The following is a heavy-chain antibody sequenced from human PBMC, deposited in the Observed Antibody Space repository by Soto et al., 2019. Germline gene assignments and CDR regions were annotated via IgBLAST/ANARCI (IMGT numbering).Heavy chain of an antibody. D-gene: IGHD3-10*01. CDR2: IKQDGSEK. CDR3: ARDRDPNYYGSGSLNWFDP. CDR1: GFTFSSYW. V-gene: IGHV3-7*03. Sequence: GGSLRLSCAASGFTFSSYWMSWVRQAPGKGLEWVANIKQDGSEKYYVDSVKGRFTISRDNAKNSLYLQMNSLRAEDTAVYYCARDRDPNYYGSGSLNWFDPWGQGTLVTVS. J-gene: IGHJ5*02.